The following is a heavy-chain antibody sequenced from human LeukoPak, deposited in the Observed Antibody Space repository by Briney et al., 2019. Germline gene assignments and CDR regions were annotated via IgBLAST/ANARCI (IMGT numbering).Heavy chain of an antibody. J-gene: IGHJ5*02. Sequence: ASVKLSCKVSGYTLTVLSMHWVRQAPGQGLEWMALINPSGGSTRYAQKLQGRVTMTRDTSTTTVYMELSSLRSEDTAVYYCARGGHLRYGDTQNWFDPWGQGTLVTVSS. CDR2: INPSGGST. CDR3: ARGGHLRYGDTQNWFDP. D-gene: IGHD4-17*01. V-gene: IGHV1-46*04. CDR1: GYTLTVLS.